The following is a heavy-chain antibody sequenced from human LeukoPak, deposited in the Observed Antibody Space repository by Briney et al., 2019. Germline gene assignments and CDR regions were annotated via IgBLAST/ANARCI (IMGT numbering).Heavy chain of an antibody. CDR3: ARESGWGLPHAFDF. D-gene: IGHD3-3*01. J-gene: IGHJ3*01. CDR2: ISYDGSKI. Sequence: GGSLRLSCAASGFTFSTYPLHWVRQAPGKGLEWVTLISYDGSKIYYAGSVKGRFTISRDNSKNTLYLQMNSLRAEDTAVYYCARESGWGLPHAFDFWGQGTMVTVSS. CDR1: GFTFSTYP. V-gene: IGHV3-30-3*01.